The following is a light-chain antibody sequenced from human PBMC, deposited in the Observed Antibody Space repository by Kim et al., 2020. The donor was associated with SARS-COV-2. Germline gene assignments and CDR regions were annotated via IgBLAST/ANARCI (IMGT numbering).Light chain of an antibody. V-gene: IGLV3-19*01. CDR1: RRRSYY. J-gene: IGLJ2*01. Sequence: LGQNVRSKCQGERRRSYYAGWNRQRPGQAHILVMYSKNIRPSGIPERFSGSASGNVDSLTITGAQADDEADYYCNSRDSSGHHVVFGGGTQLTVL. CDR3: NSRDSSGHHVV. CDR2: SKN.